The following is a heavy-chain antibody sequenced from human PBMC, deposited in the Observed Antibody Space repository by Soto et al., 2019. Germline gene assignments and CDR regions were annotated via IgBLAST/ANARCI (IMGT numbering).Heavy chain of an antibody. D-gene: IGHD6-19*01. CDR1: GGTFIIYA. V-gene: IGHV1-69*13. CDR2: IIPIFGTA. J-gene: IGHJ4*02. CDR3: AKFRGIAVAGTVVYFDY. Sequence: GASVKVSCKASGGTFIIYAISWVRQAPGQGLEWMGGIIPIFGTANYAQKFQGRVTITADESTSTAYMELSSLRSEDTAVYYCAKFRGIAVAGTVVYFDYWGQGTLVTVSS.